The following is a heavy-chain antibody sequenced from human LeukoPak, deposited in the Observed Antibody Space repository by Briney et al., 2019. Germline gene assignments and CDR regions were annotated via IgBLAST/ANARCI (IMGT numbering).Heavy chain of an antibody. D-gene: IGHD2-15*01. CDR2: ISSHGRSV. J-gene: IGHJ6*02. V-gene: IGHV3-30-3*02. Sequence: GTSLRLSCAASGFTFSNYAMNWVRQAPGKGLEWVGMISSHGRSVDYAHSVKGRFTMSRDNSKNTLSLQMNSLRAEDTAVYYCAKDRGYCSGGNCYNQYGMDVWSQGTTVTVSS. CDR3: AKDRGYCSGGNCYNQYGMDV. CDR1: GFTFSNYA.